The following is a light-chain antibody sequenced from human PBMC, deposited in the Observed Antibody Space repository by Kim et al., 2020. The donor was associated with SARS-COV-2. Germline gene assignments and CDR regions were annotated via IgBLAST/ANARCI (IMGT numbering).Light chain of an antibody. J-gene: IGKJ2*01. CDR2: DAS. Sequence: SWSQGERVPLSWRARKGVRRSLAGYQQKPGRTPRLLIYDASSRATGIPDRLSGSGSGTDFTLTIRRREPEDFAVFYCQQYGSAPATFGQGTKLEI. V-gene: IGKV3D-20*01. CDR3: QQYGSAPAT. CDR1: KGVRRS.